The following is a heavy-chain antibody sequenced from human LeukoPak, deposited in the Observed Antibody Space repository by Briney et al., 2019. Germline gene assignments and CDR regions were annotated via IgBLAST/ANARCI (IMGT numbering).Heavy chain of an antibody. J-gene: IGHJ4*02. CDR3: ARVTIFGVVNIYYFDY. CDR1: GGTFSSYA. V-gene: IGHV1-69*13. Sequence: GASVKVSCKASGGTFSSYAISWVRQAPGQGLEWMGGIIPIFGTANYAQKFQGRVTITADESTSTAYMELSSLRSEDTAVYYCARVTIFGVVNIYYFDYWGQGTLVTVSS. CDR2: IIPIFGTA. D-gene: IGHD3-3*01.